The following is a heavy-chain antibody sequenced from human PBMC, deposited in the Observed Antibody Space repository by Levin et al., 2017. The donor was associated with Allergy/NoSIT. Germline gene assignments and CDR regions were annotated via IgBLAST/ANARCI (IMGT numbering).Heavy chain of an antibody. D-gene: IGHD3-10*01. CDR3: ARAEVGSEH. J-gene: IGHJ4*02. Sequence: PSQTLSLTCKVSGGSISSGSYYWSWIRQPAAKGLEWIGRIYSSGSANYNPSLKSRVTISVDTSKNQFSLKLSSVTAADTAVYYCARAEVGSEHWGQGTLVTVSS. V-gene: IGHV4-61*02. CDR2: IYSSGSA. CDR1: GGSISSGSYY.